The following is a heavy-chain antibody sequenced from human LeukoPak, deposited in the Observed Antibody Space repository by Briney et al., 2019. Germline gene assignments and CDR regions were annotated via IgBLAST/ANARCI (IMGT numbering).Heavy chain of an antibody. CDR3: ARHIAARPGYYRFDR. D-gene: IGHD6-6*01. J-gene: IGHJ5*02. Sequence: PSETLSLTCTVSGGSISSSSYYWGWIRQPPGKGLEWIGSIYYSGSTYYNPSLKSRVTISVDTSKNQFSLKLSSVTAADTAVYYCARHIAARPGYYRFDRWGQGTLVTVSS. CDR1: GGSISSSSYY. CDR2: IYYSGST. V-gene: IGHV4-39*01.